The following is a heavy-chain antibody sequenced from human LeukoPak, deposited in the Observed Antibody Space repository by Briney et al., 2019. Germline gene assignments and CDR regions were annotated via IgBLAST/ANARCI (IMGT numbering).Heavy chain of an antibody. D-gene: IGHD5-18*01. CDR3: ARVRGIQLWSDFDY. CDR2: IYSGGST. Sequence: PGGSLRLSCAASGFIFSSYGMYWVRQTPGKGLEWVSVIYSGGSTYYADSVKGRFTISRDNSKNTLYLQMNSLRAEDTAVYYCARVRGIQLWSDFDYWGQGTLVTVSS. CDR1: GFIFSSYG. V-gene: IGHV3-66*01. J-gene: IGHJ4*02.